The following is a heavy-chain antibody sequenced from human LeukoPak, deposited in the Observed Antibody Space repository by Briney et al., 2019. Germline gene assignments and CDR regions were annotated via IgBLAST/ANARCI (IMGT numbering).Heavy chain of an antibody. V-gene: IGHV3-30-3*01. J-gene: IGHJ5*02. CDR2: ISYDGSNK. CDR1: GFTFSSYA. Sequence: GGSLRLSCAASGFTFSSYAMHWVRQAPGKGLEWVAVISYDGSNKYYADSVKGRFTISRDNSKNTLYLQMNSLRAEDTAVYYCARSDWFDPWGQGTLVTVSS. CDR3: ARSDWFDP.